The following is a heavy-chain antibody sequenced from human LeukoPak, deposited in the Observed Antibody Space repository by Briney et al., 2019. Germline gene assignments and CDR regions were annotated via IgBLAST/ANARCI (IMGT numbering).Heavy chain of an antibody. CDR3: AREGYDFWSGYYTVAYYFDY. Sequence: GGSLRLSCAASGFTFSSYSMNWVRQAPGKELEWVSSISSSSSYIYYADSVKGRFTISRDNAKNSLYLQMNSLRAEDTAVYYCAREGYDFWSGYYTVAYYFDYWGQGTLVTVSS. CDR1: GFTFSSYS. CDR2: ISSSSSYI. D-gene: IGHD3-3*01. J-gene: IGHJ4*02. V-gene: IGHV3-21*01.